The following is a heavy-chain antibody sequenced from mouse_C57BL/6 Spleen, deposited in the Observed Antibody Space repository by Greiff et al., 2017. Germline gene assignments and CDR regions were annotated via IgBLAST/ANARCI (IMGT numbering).Heavy chain of an antibody. J-gene: IGHJ2*01. D-gene: IGHD2-5*01. Sequence: EVHLVESGGGLVQPGGSMKLSCAASGFTFSDAWMDWVRQSPEKGLEWVAEIRNKANNHATYYAESVKGRFTISRDDSKSSVYLQMNSLRAEDTGIYYCTGYYSNPWYFDYWGQGTTLTVSS. CDR3: TGYYSNPWYFDY. CDR2: IRNKANNHAT. CDR1: GFTFSDAW. V-gene: IGHV6-6*01.